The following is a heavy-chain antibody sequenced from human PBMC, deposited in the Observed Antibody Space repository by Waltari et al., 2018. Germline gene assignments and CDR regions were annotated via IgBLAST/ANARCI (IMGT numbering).Heavy chain of an antibody. V-gene: IGHV4-34*01. CDR2: INYRGST. J-gene: IGHJ4*02. Sequence: QVQLQQWGPGLLKPSETLSPTCAVHGGSFSGYFWTWIRHPPGEGLEWIGEINYRGSTNYNSSLERRVAISIDASKNQFSLRLTSVTAADTSVYYCARKGDYYGSGVPFDHWGQGTLVTVSS. CDR3: ARKGDYYGSGVPFDH. CDR1: GGSFSGYF. D-gene: IGHD3-10*01.